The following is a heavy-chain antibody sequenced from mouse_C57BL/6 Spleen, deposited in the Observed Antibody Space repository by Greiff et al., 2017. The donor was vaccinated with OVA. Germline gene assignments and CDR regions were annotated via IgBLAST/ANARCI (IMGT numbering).Heavy chain of an antibody. D-gene: IGHD2-12*01. CDR1: GYSFTSYY. CDR2: IYPGSGNT. V-gene: IGHV1-66*01. Sequence: QVQLQQSGPELVKPGASVKISCKASGYSFTSYYIHWVKQRPGQGLEWIGWIYPGSGNTKYNEKFKGKATLTADTSSSTAYMQLSSLASEDSAVYNCAKGDDVCFDYWGQGTTLTVSA. CDR3: AKGDDVCFDY. J-gene: IGHJ2*01.